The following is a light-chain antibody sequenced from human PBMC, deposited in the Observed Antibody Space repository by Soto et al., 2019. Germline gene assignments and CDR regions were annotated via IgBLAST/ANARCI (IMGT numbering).Light chain of an antibody. V-gene: IGKV2-28*01. Sequence: DIVMTQSPLSLPVTPGEPASISCRSSQSLLHSNGYNYLDWYLQKPGQSPQLLIYLGSNRASGVPDRFSGSGSGTDFTLTISRLEPEDFEVYYCQQYGGSQWALGQGTKVDIK. J-gene: IGKJ1*01. CDR2: LGS. CDR3: QQYGGSQWA. CDR1: QSLLHSNGYNY.